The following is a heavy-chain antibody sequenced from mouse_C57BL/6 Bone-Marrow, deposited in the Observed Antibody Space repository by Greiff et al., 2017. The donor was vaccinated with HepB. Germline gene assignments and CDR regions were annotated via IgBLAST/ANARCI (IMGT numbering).Heavy chain of an antibody. Sequence: QVQLQQSGAELVMPGASVKLSCKASGYTFTSYWMHWVKQRPGQGLEWIGEIDPSDSYTNYNQKFKGKSTLTVDKSSSTAYMQLSSLTSEDSAVYYCAREGYYYGSSLYYFDYWGQGTTLTVSS. CDR3: AREGYYYGSSLYYFDY. D-gene: IGHD1-1*01. CDR1: GYTFTSYW. J-gene: IGHJ2*01. CDR2: IDPSDSYT. V-gene: IGHV1-69*01.